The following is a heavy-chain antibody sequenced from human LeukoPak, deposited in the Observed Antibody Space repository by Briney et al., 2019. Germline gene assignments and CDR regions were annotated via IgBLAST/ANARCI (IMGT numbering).Heavy chain of an antibody. Sequence: GGSLRLSCAASGFTFSSYAMSWVRPAPGKGLEWVSTISAGGGSTYIADSVKGRVTISRDNSKNTLYLQMNSLRAEDTAVYYCAKGESRSPASPLDYWGQGTLVTVSS. CDR3: AKGESRSPASPLDY. J-gene: IGHJ4*02. CDR2: ISAGGGST. CDR1: GFTFSSYA. V-gene: IGHV3-23*01. D-gene: IGHD3-16*01.